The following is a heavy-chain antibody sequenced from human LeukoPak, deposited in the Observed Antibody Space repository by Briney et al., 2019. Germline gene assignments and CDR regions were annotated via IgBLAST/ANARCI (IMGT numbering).Heavy chain of an antibody. Sequence: PSETLSLTCTVSGGSISSYYWSWIRQPPGTGLEWIGYIYYSGSTNYNPSLKSRVTISVDTSKNQFSLKLSSVTAADTAVYYCARHSQWGVIPWSFDIWGQGTMVTVSS. V-gene: IGHV4-59*01. J-gene: IGHJ3*02. D-gene: IGHD3-16*02. CDR2: IYYSGST. CDR1: GGSISSYY. CDR3: ARHSQWGVIPWSFDI.